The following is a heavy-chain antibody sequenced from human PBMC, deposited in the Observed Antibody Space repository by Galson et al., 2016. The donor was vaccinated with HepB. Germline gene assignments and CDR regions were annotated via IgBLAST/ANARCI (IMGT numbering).Heavy chain of an antibody. V-gene: IGHV4-59*01. J-gene: IGHJ3*02. CDR3: ARGANAFDI. Sequence: SETLSLTCTVSGGPISNYSWSWIRQPPGKGLEWIGYLYYSGSTNYNPSLKSRVTVSIDTSKNQFSLKLSSVTAADTAVYYCARGANAFDIWNQGTMVTVSS. CDR2: LYYSGST. CDR1: GGPISNYS.